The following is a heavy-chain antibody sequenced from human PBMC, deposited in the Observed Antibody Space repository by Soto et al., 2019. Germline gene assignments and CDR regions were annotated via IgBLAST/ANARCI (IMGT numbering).Heavy chain of an antibody. J-gene: IGHJ5*02. Sequence: EVQLVESGGGLVQPGGSLRLSCAASGFTFSRYGMNWVRQAPGKGLEWVSSIRTSSSNKDYADSVKGRFTISRDNAKNSLYLQMNSLRADDTAVYYCASLYGVIIENNWFNPRGPGTLVTVSS. CDR1: GFTFSRYG. CDR2: IRTSSSNK. D-gene: IGHD3-10*01. CDR3: ASLYGVIIENNWFNP. V-gene: IGHV3-48*01.